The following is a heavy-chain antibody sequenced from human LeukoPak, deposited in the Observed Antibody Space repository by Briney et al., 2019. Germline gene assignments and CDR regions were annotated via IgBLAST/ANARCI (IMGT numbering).Heavy chain of an antibody. V-gene: IGHV3-23*01. J-gene: IGHJ4*02. CDR2: ISGSGGST. CDR1: GFTFSSYA. CDR3: ARDAPAGEKPEYFFDY. Sequence: GGSLRLSCAASGFTFSSYAMSWVRQAPGKGLEWVSAISGSGGSTYYADSVKGRFTISRDNSKNTLYLQMNSLRAEDTAVYYCARDAPAGEKPEYFFDYWGQGTLVTVSS.